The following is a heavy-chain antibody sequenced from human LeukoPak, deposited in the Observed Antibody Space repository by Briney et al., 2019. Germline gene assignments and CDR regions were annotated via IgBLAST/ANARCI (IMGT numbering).Heavy chain of an antibody. V-gene: IGHV4-61*02. CDR2: IYTSGST. J-gene: IGHJ6*03. Sequence: KPSQTLSLTCTVSAGSISSGSYYWSWIRQPAGKGLEWIGRIYTSGSTNYNPSLKSRVTISVDTSKNQFSLKLSSVTAADTAVYYCARDRTQWPESESYYYYYMDVWGEGTTVTVSS. CDR1: AGSISSGSYY. CDR3: ARDRTQWPESESYYYYYMDV. D-gene: IGHD6-19*01.